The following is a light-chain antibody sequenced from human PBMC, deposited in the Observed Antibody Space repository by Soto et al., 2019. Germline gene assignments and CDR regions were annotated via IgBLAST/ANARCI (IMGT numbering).Light chain of an antibody. CDR3: QQYNNWPPKYT. J-gene: IGKJ2*01. CDR1: QSVSSN. V-gene: IGKV3-15*01. Sequence: EIVMTQSPATLSVSPGERATLSCRASQSVSSNLAWYQQKPGQAPRLLIYGASTRATGIPARFSGSGSGTEFTLTISSLQSEDFGVYYCQQYNNWPPKYTFGQGTKLEIK. CDR2: GAS.